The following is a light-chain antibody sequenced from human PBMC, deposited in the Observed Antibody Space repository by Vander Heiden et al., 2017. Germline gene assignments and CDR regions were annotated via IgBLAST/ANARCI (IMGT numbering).Light chain of an antibody. Sequence: EIVMTQSPATLSVSPGERATLSCRASQTIYGKLAWYQQKPGQAPRLLIYSASTRAAGCPARFSGSGSGTEFTLTITSRQSEDFALYYCQQYKNWPPWTFGQGTKVEIK. V-gene: IGKV3-15*01. CDR3: QQYKNWPPWT. CDR2: SAS. CDR1: QTIYGK. J-gene: IGKJ1*01.